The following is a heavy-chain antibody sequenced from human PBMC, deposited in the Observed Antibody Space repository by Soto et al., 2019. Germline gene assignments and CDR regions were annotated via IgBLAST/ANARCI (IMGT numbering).Heavy chain of an antibody. D-gene: IGHD6-13*01. CDR2: INPNSGGT. Sequence: GVSGKVSCKASGYTFTGYYMHWVRQAPGQGLEWMGWINPNSGGTNYAQKFQGWVTMTRDTSISTAYMELSRLRSDDTAVYYCAREAAAGDFDYWGQGTLVTVSS. CDR1: GYTFTGYY. CDR3: AREAAAGDFDY. V-gene: IGHV1-2*04. J-gene: IGHJ4*02.